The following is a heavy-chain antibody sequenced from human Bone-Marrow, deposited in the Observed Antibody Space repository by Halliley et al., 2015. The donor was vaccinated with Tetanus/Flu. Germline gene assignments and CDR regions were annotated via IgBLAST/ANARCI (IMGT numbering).Heavy chain of an antibody. V-gene: IGHV3-30*04. CDR1: GFTFSGHS. J-gene: IGHJ4*02. CDR2: ISSDATYK. D-gene: IGHD6-13*01. Sequence: SLRLSCAVSGFTFSGHSMHWVRQAPGKGLEWVAQISSDATYKHYGDSVKGRFTIARDNSKNTVYLNMTSLRPDDTAVYFCARGPNGLSWSFDYWGQGTLVAVSP. CDR3: ARGPNGLSWSFDY.